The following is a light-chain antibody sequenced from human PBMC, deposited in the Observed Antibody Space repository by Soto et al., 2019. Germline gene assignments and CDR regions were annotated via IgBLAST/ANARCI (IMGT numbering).Light chain of an antibody. CDR1: QNIGTN. CDR3: QQRSNWPLSIT. Sequence: EIVIKLSPSTLSVPKGKRATLHCRASQNIGTNLVWYQQKPGQAPRLLLYGASTRATGVPARFSGSGSGTDFTLTISSLEPEDFAVYYCQQRSNWPLSITFGLGTLRE. CDR2: GAS. J-gene: IGKJ5*01. V-gene: IGKV3-15*01.